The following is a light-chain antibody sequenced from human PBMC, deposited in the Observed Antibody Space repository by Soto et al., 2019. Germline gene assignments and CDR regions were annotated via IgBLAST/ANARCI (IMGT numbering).Light chain of an antibody. CDR3: QHYNSYST. J-gene: IGKJ4*01. Sequence: DIPMTQSPSTLSASVGDRVTITCRASQSISSWLAWYQQKPGKAPKLLIYDASSLESGVPSRFSGSGSGTEITLTISSLQPDDFATYYCQHYNSYSTFGGGTKVEIK. CDR1: QSISSW. V-gene: IGKV1-5*01. CDR2: DAS.